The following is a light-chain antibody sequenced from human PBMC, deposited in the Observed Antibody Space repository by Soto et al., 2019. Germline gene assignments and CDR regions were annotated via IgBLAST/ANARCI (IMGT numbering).Light chain of an antibody. CDR1: QDIGIR. CDR3: QQALRFPVI. J-gene: IGKJ5*01. CDR2: SAS. V-gene: IGKV1D-12*01. Sequence: GNTVTSPCRSSQDIGIRLSWYQQKPGKAPKILIFSASNLGRGVPSRFSGSGSGTDFTLSISSLQPEDFATYYCQQALRFPVIFGQGTRLEIK.